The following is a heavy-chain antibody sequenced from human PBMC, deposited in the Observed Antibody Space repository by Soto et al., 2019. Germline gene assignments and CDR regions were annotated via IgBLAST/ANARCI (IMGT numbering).Heavy chain of an antibody. CDR1: GGSISSSSYY. V-gene: IGHV4-39*01. J-gene: IGHJ6*03. CDR2: IYYSGST. CDR3: ARLRIAYQLLSDYYYYYMDV. Sequence: PSETLSLTCTVSGGSISSSSYYWGWIRQPPGKGLEWIGSIYYSGSTYYNPSLKSRVTISVDTSKNQFSLKLSSVTAADTAVYYCARLRIAYQLLSDYYYYYMDVWGKGTTVTVSS. D-gene: IGHD2-2*01.